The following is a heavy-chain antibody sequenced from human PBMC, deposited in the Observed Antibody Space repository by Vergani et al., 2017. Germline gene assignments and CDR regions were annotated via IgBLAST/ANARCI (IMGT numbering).Heavy chain of an antibody. CDR1: GFTFSSYA. CDR2: ISYDGSNK. D-gene: IGHD2-21*02. V-gene: IGHV3-30-3*01. J-gene: IGHJ5*02. CDR3: ARDRVPSVVVTAVGWFDP. Sequence: QVQLVESGGGVVQPGRSLRLSCAASGFTFSSYAMHWVRQAPGKGLGWVAVISYDGSNKYYADSVKGRFTISRDNSKNTLYLQMNSLRAEDTAVYYCARDRVPSVVVTAVGWFDPWGQGTLVTVSS.